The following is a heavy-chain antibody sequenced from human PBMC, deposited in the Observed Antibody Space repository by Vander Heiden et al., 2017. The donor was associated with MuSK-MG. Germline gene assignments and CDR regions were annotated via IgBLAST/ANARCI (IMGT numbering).Heavy chain of an antibody. CDR3: AKDIQRDYYYYYMDV. Sequence: EVQLVESGGGLVQPGRSLRLSCAASGFTFDDYAMPWVRQGPGKGLEWVSGISWNSGSIGYADSVKGRFTISRDNAKNSLYLQMNRLRAEDTALYYCAKDIQRDYYYYYMDVWGKGTTVTVSS. CDR1: GFTFDDYA. V-gene: IGHV3-9*01. CDR2: ISWNSGSI. J-gene: IGHJ6*03.